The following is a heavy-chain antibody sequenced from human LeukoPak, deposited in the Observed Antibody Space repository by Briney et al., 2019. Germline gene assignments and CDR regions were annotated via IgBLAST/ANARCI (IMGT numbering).Heavy chain of an antibody. CDR1: GFTFSSYA. D-gene: IGHD3-22*01. CDR2: ISGSGGST. Sequence: GGSLGLSCAASGFTFSSYAMSWVRQAPGKGLEWVSAISGSGGSTYYADSVKGRFTISRDNSKNTLYLQMNSLRAEDTAVYYCAKGDSSGYYYYGMDVWGQGTTVTVSS. J-gene: IGHJ6*02. V-gene: IGHV3-23*01. CDR3: AKGDSSGYYYYGMDV.